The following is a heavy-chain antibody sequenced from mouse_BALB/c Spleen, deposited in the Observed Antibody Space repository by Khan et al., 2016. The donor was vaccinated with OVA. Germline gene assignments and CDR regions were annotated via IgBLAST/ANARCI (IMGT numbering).Heavy chain of an antibody. V-gene: IGHV1-20*02. CDR2: INPHIGET. Sequence: EVQLKESGPELVKSGASVKISCKASGYSFTGYFMNWVMQSHGKSLEWIGRINPHIGETFYNQKFKGKATLTVDESSSTAHMELRSLASEDSAVYYCARIYRSDFDYWGQGTTLTVSS. D-gene: IGHD1-1*01. CDR3: ARIYRSDFDY. CDR1: GYSFTGYF. J-gene: IGHJ2*01.